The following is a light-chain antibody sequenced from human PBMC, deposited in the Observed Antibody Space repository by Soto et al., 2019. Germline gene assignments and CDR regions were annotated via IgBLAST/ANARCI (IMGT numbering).Light chain of an antibody. CDR1: SSNIGNNY. CDR2: RNN. J-gene: IGLJ2*01. Sequence: QPVLTQPPSASGTPGQRVTISCSGSSSNIGNNYVYWYQMVPGTAPKLLIYRNNQRPSGVPDLFSVSRSGTSASLAISGLRSEDEADYYCAAWDDSLSGRGVFGGGTKLTVL. CDR3: AAWDDSLSGRGV. V-gene: IGLV1-47*01.